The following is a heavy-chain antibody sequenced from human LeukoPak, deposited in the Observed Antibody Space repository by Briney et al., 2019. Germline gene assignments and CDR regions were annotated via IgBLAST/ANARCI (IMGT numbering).Heavy chain of an antibody. CDR2: ISSSGSAI. Sequence: EGSLRLSCAASGFTFSDYYMSWIRQAPGKGLEWVSYISSSGSAIYYADSVKGRFAISRDNAKNSVDLQMNSLRAEDTAVYYCARDFGGWIQQWSPPFDYWGQGTLVTVSS. J-gene: IGHJ4*02. V-gene: IGHV3-11*01. CDR3: ARDFGGWIQQWSPPFDY. CDR1: GFTFSDYY. D-gene: IGHD5-18*01.